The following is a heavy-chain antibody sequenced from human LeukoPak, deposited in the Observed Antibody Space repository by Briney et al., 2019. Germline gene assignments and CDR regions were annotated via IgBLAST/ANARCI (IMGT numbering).Heavy chain of an antibody. J-gene: IGHJ4*02. CDR3: ARLGARQILEY. D-gene: IGHD4-17*01. CDR1: EFSFSSYW. Sequence: GGSLRLSCAASEFSFSSYWMCWVRQAPGKGLEWVANIRQDGGEKYYLDSVKGRFTVSRDNAKNSLYLQMNSLRAEDTAVYYCARLGARQILEYWGQGTLVTVSS. CDR2: IRQDGGEK. V-gene: IGHV3-7*01.